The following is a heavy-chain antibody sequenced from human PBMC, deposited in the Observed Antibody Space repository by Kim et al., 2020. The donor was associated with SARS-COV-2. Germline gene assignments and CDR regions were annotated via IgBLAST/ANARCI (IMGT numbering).Heavy chain of an antibody. CDR2: ISLGGESK. V-gene: IGHV3-33*01. CDR1: GFTFSSYG. Sequence: GGSLRLSCAASGFTFSSYGIHWVRQAPGKGLAWVALISLGGESKKYADSVKGRFTVSRENAKNTVYLQIDSLRAEDTAVYYCARDGSTGAPDYWGQGALVTVSS. CDR3: ARDGSTGAPDY. J-gene: IGHJ4*02. D-gene: IGHD6-13*01.